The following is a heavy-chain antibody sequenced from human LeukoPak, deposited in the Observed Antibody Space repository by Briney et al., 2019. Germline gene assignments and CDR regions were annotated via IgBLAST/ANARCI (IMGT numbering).Heavy chain of an antibody. CDR1: GESFSGYY. CDR3: ASSPLYKVWGSYRYLGDYFDY. CDR2: INHSGST. V-gene: IGHV4-34*01. D-gene: IGHD3-16*02. J-gene: IGHJ4*02. Sequence: SEALSLTCAVYGESFSGYYWSWIRQPPGKGLEWIGEINHSGSTNYNPSLKSRVTISVDTSKNQFSLKLSSVTAADTAVYYCASSPLYKVWGSYRYLGDYFDYWGQGTLVTVSS.